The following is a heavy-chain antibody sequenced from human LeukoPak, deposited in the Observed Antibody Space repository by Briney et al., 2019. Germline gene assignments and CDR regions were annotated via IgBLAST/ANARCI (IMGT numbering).Heavy chain of an antibody. CDR1: GFTFSNYN. D-gene: IGHD2-2*01. V-gene: IGHV3-30-3*01. J-gene: IGHJ4*02. CDR3: ASGRGRYCSSTSCYAPDY. Sequence: PGGSLRLSCAASGFTFSNYNMNWVRQAPGKGLEWVAVTSYDGSNKYYADSVKGRFTISRDNSKNTLYLQMNSLRDEDTAVYYCASGRGRYCSSTSCYAPDYWGQGTLVTVSS. CDR2: TSYDGSNK.